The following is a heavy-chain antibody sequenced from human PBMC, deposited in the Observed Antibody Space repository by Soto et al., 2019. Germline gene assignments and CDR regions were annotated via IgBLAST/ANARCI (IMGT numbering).Heavy chain of an antibody. J-gene: IGHJ6*02. CDR1: GYSFTSYG. V-gene: IGHV1-18*01. D-gene: IGHD5-18*01. CDR2: IRPYNGRT. CDR3: GRCRTDSYAMDV. Sequence: QVHLVQSGSDVEKPGASVKVSCKASGYSFTSYGIGWVRQVPGQGPEGMGWIRPYNGRTNYAQSVKGRVVMTTDISTNTVDLELRSLRSDDSAIYYCGRCRTDSYAMDVWGQGTTVTVSS.